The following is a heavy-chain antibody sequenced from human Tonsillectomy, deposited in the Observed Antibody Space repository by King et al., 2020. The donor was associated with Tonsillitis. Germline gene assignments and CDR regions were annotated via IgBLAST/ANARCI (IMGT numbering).Heavy chain of an antibody. J-gene: IGHJ5*02. V-gene: IGHV4-39*01. CDR2: IYDSGPT. CDR1: GGSISSGSYY. D-gene: IGHD2-2*01. CDR3: ARHPAGAGIQARFDP. Sequence: QLQESGPGLVKPSETLSLTCSVSGGSISSGSYYWGWIRQPPGKGLEYIGSIYDSGPTYYNPSLKSRVTVSIDTSKNHFSLRLRSVTAADTAVYYCARHPAGAGIQARFDPWGQGALATVSS.